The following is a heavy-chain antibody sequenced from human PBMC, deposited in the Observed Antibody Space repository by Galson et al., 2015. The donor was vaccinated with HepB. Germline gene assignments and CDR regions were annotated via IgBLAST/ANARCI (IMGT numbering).Heavy chain of an antibody. CDR1: GFTVSNYA. Sequence: SLRLSCAASGFTVSNYAMSWVRQAPGKGLEWVAGISGSGSSTYYADSVKGRFTISRDNSKRTLYLQMNSLRGEDTAVYYCAKDRSRDYYGSGSYYSLYSYAMDVWGQGTTVTVSS. CDR2: ISGSGSST. J-gene: IGHJ6*02. V-gene: IGHV3-23*01. CDR3: AKDRSRDYYGSGSYYSLYSYAMDV. D-gene: IGHD3-10*01.